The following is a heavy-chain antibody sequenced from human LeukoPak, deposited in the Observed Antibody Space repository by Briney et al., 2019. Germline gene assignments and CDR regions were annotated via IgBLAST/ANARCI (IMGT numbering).Heavy chain of an antibody. D-gene: IGHD3-10*01. CDR1: GYTFTSYG. CDR2: IIPIFGTA. J-gene: IGHJ4*02. Sequence: WASVKVSCKASGYTFTSYGISWVRQAPGQGLEWMGGIIPIFGTANYAQKFQGRVTITTDESTSTAYMELSSLRSEDTAVYYCAGSGSSPFDYWGQGTLVTVSS. V-gene: IGHV1-69*05. CDR3: AGSGSSPFDY.